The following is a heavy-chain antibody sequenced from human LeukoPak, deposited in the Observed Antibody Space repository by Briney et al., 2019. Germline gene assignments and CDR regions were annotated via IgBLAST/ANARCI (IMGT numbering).Heavy chain of an antibody. J-gene: IGHJ4*02. V-gene: IGHV3-23*01. CDR2: FSRSGPDT. CDR1: GFTFRSYS. D-gene: IGHD6-13*01. Sequence: GGSLRLSCAASGFTFRSYSMSWVRQAPGKGPEWVSTFSRSGPDTYYADSVKGRLTIFRDNSKNTLYLQMNSLRAEDTAVYYCAKGSLGSWYYFDYWGQGTLVTVSS. CDR3: AKGSLGSWYYFDY.